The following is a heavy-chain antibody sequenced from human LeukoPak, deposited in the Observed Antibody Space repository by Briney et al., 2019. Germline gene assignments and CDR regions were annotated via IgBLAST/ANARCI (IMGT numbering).Heavy chain of an antibody. CDR1: GFTFSRYW. CDR3: VRLRRNSDTSGFYYYYDF. V-gene: IGHV3-21*01. Sequence: GGSLRLSCAASGFTFSRYWMHWVRQAPGKGLEWVSSISVRSNYIYYADSVRGRFSISRDDARDSLYLQMNSLRAEDTAVYFCVRLRRNSDTSGFYYYYDFWGQGTLVTVSS. D-gene: IGHD3-22*01. CDR2: ISVRSNYI. J-gene: IGHJ4*02.